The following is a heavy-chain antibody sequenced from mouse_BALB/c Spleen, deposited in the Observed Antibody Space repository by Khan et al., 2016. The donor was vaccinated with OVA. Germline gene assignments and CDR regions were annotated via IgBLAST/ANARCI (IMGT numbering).Heavy chain of an antibody. Sequence: QIQLVQSGPELKKPGETVKISCKASGYTFTDYSMHWVKQAPGKGLKWMGWINTETGEPTYADDFKGRFACSLETSASTAYLQINNLKNEDTATYFCASGGGSYAMDYWGQGTSVTVSS. J-gene: IGHJ4*01. CDR3: ASGGGSYAMDY. V-gene: IGHV9-2-1*01. CDR2: INTETGEP. CDR1: GYTFTDYS.